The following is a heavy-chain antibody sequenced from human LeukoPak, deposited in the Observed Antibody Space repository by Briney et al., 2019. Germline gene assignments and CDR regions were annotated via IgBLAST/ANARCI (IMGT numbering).Heavy chain of an antibody. V-gene: IGHV3-74*01. CDR1: GFTFNRCW. J-gene: IGHJ4*02. CDR2: MNSDGSST. Sequence: GGSLRLSCVVSGFTFNRCWMNWVRQAPGKGLVWVSRMNSDGSSTSYADSVKGRFTISRDNAKKMLYLQMNSLRAEDTAVYYCARVHVGATSGFDYWGQGTLVTVSS. CDR3: ARVHVGATSGFDY. D-gene: IGHD1-26*01.